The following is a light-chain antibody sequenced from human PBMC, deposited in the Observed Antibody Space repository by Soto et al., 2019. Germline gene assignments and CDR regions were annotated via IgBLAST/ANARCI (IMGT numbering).Light chain of an antibody. CDR1: SSDVGGYNY. V-gene: IGLV2-14*01. CDR2: DVS. CDR3: SSYTSSSTLV. Sequence: QSALTQPASVSGSAGESITISCTGTSSDVGGYNYVSWYQQHPGKAPKLMICDVSNRPSGVSNRFSGSKSGNTASLTISGLQAEDEADYYCSSYTSSSTLVFRGGTKLTVL. J-gene: IGLJ2*01.